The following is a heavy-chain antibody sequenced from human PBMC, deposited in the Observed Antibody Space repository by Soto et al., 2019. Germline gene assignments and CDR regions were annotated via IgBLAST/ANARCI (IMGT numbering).Heavy chain of an antibody. J-gene: IGHJ4*02. CDR2: IIPIFDKA. V-gene: IGHV1-69*06. Sequence: QVQLVQSGAEVKKPGSSVKVSCKASGGTFSSYAISWVRQDPGQGLEWMGGIIPIFDKANYAHKFQDRVTITADKSTSTAYSELSSMRYEDTAVYYCARDRYSSSLGELWGQGTLVTVSS. D-gene: IGHD6-6*01. CDR3: ARDRYSSSLGEL. CDR1: GGTFSSYA.